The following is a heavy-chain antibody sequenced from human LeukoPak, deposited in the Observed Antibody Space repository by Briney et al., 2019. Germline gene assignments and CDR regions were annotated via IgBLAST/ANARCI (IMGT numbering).Heavy chain of an antibody. CDR3: ARGHHLDY. J-gene: IGHJ4*02. CDR2: IYYSGST. CDR1: GGSISRGDYS. Sequence: PSETLSLTCTVSGGSISRGDYSWSWIRQPPGKGLEWIGYIYYSGSTDYNPSLKSRVTISVDTSKNQFSLKLSSVTAADTAVFYCARGHHLDYWGQGTLVTVSS. V-gene: IGHV4-30-4*01.